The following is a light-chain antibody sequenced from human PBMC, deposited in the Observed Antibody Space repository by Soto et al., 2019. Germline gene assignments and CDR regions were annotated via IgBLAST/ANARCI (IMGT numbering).Light chain of an antibody. V-gene: IGLV2-14*01. CDR3: SSFTSRNTYV. Sequence: QSVLTQPASVSGSPGQSITISCTGTSSDVGGYNYVSWYQQHPGKAPKLMIYDVSDRPSGVSNRFSGSKSGNTASLTISGLQAEDEADYYCSSFTSRNTYVFGTGTKVTV. J-gene: IGLJ1*01. CDR1: SSDVGGYNY. CDR2: DVS.